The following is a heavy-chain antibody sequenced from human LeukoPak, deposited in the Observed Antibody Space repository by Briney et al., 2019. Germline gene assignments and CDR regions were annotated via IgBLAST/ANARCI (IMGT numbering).Heavy chain of an antibody. CDR1: GGPISSGGYA. CDR2: IYHSGST. D-gene: IGHD2-15*01. V-gene: IGHV4-30-2*01. J-gene: IGHJ4*02. Sequence: TLSLTCAVSGGPISSGGYAWSSIRQPPGKGKEWLWYIYHSGSTYYHPSLKSRLTIAVESSNNQFSLKWSSVAGADTAVYYCARGRGYCSGGSCYVDYGGKGTLVTVSS. CDR3: ARGRGYCSGGSCYVDY.